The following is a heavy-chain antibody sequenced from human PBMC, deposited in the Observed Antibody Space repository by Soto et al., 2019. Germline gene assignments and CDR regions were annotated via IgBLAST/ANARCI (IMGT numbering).Heavy chain of an antibody. CDR1: GYTFTGYY. Sequence: ASVKVSCKASGYTFTGYYMHWVRQAPGQGLEWMGWINPNSGGTNYAQKFQGWVTMTRDTSISTAYMELSRLRSDDTAVYYCARAGKWELLAAYDAFDIWGQGTMVTV. D-gene: IGHD1-26*01. J-gene: IGHJ3*02. V-gene: IGHV1-2*04. CDR3: ARAGKWELLAAYDAFDI. CDR2: INPNSGGT.